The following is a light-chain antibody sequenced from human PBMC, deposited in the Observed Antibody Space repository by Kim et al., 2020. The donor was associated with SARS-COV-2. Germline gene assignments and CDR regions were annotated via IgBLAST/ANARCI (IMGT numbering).Light chain of an antibody. CDR3: HQYGSSPRT. Sequence: EIVLTQSPGTLSLSPGERVTLSCRASQSFTNNYLAWYQHKPGQAPRLLIYGASSRATGIPDRFSGSGSGTDFTLTISRLEPEDFAVYYCHQYGSSPRTFGQGTKVDIK. CDR1: QSFTNNY. CDR2: GAS. J-gene: IGKJ1*01. V-gene: IGKV3-20*01.